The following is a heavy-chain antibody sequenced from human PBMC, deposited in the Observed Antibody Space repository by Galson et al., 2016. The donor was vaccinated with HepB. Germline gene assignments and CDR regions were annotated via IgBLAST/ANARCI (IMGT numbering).Heavy chain of an antibody. Sequence: SLRLSCAASGFPFSSYHMHWVRQAPGKALEWVAFISYDGSNKYYEDSVKGRFTISRDNSKNTLYLQMNSLRAEDTAVYYCARERYSSKWYPSGPLDSWGQGTLVTVSS. J-gene: IGHJ4*02. CDR2: ISYDGSNK. CDR1: GFPFSSYH. V-gene: IGHV3-30-3*01. CDR3: ARERYSSKWYPSGPLDS. D-gene: IGHD2-2*01.